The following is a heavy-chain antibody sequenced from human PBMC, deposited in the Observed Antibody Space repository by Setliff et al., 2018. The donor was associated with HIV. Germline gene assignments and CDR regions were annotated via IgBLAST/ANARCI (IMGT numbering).Heavy chain of an antibody. Sequence: SVKVSCKASGGTFSTYVITWVRQAPGQGLEWMGGIIAMFGTANYAQKFQDRVTITADESTSTAYMELSRLRSEDTAVYYCARGRVGAATGLWYYWGQGTLVTVSS. D-gene: IGHD2-15*01. CDR1: GGTFSTYV. CDR3: ARGRVGAATGLWYY. V-gene: IGHV1-69*13. J-gene: IGHJ4*02. CDR2: IIAMFGTA.